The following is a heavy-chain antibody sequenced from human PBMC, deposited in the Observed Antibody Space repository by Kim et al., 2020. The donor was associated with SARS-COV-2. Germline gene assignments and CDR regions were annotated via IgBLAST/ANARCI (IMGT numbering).Heavy chain of an antibody. CDR2: SLI. Sequence: SLIYYADSGRDRFTNSRDNAKNTLSLQMNSLRGDDTAVYYCARARHLDHWGQGTLVTVSS. V-gene: IGHV3-21*06. CDR3: ARARHLDH. J-gene: IGHJ4*02.